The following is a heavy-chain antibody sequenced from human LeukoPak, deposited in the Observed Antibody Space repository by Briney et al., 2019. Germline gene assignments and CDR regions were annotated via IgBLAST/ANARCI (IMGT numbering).Heavy chain of an antibody. CDR3: ARGPHYGSRSDYLDY. CDR2: ISYNGSHT. D-gene: IGHD3-10*01. CDR1: GFSFSTYA. J-gene: IGHJ4*02. Sequence: GGSLRLSCAASGFSFSTYAMHWVRQAPGKGLEWAAVISYNGSHTYYARSVKGRFTVSRDNSMNTLYLQMNSLRVEDTAVYYCARGPHYGSRSDYLDYWGQGTLVTVSS. V-gene: IGHV3-30-3*01.